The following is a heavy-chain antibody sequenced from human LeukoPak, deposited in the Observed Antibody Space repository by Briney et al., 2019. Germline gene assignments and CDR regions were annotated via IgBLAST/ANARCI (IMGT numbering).Heavy chain of an antibody. V-gene: IGHV4-39*07. CDR1: GGSIPTSTYH. CDR3: ARDSGSYYVFNY. D-gene: IGHD1-26*01. J-gene: IGHJ4*02. CDR2: VHYSGGT. Sequence: SETLSLTCTVSGGSIPTSTYHWGWIRQSPGKGLEWIGGVHYSGGTYYNPSLKSRVTISVDTSKNQFSLKLSSVTAADTAVYYCARDSGSYYVFNYWGQGTLVTVSS.